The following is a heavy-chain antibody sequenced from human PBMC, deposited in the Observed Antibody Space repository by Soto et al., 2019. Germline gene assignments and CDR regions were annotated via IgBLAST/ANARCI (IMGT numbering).Heavy chain of an antibody. Sequence: GGSLRLSCAASGFTFSSYSMNWVRQAPGKGLEWVSYISSSSSTIYYADSVKGRFTISRDNAKNSLYLQMNSLRDEDTAVYYCARADCSGGSCYRLNWFDPWGQGTLVTVSS. CDR2: ISSSSSTI. CDR1: GFTFSSYS. D-gene: IGHD2-15*01. V-gene: IGHV3-48*02. CDR3: ARADCSGGSCYRLNWFDP. J-gene: IGHJ5*02.